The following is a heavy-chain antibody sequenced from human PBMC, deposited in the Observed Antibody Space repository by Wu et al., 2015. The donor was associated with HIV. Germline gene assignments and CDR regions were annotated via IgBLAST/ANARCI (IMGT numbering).Heavy chain of an antibody. J-gene: IGHJ5*02. Sequence: QAKLVQSGAEVKKPGASVKVSCKASSYTFNNYGINWVRQAPGQGLSGWDESMYIQVTQTRGRKFQDRLTVTTDKSTETAYMELRSLKSDDTAIYYCARDGSLSALENWLDPWATEPGHRLL. CDR2: SMYIQVT. CDR1: SYTFNNYG. CDR3: ARDGSLSALENWLDP. D-gene: IGHD1-1*01. V-gene: IGHV1-18*01.